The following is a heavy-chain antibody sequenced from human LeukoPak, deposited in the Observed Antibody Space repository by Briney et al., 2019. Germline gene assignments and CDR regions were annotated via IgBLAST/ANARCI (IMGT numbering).Heavy chain of an antibody. D-gene: IGHD3-22*01. CDR2: INPSSGGT. V-gene: IGHV1-2*02. J-gene: IGHJ4*02. CDR1: GYTFTGYY. Sequence: GASVKVSCKASGYTFTGYYMHWVRQAPGQGLEWMGWINPSSGGTNYAQKFQGRVTMTRDTSISTAYMELSRLRSDDTAVYYCARDGHDSSGYYEDYWGQGTLVTVSS. CDR3: ARDGHDSSGYYEDY.